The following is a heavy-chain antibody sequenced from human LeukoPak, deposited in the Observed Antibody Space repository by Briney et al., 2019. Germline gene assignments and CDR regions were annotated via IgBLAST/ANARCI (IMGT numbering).Heavy chain of an antibody. CDR2: IYYSGST. Sequence: SETLSLTCTVSGGSISSYYWSWIRQPPGKGLEWIGYIYYSGSTNYNPSLKSRVTISVDTSKSQFSLKLSSVTAADTAVYYCAGGDILTGYWFFDYWGQGTLVTVSS. CDR1: GGSISSYY. CDR3: AGGDILTGYWFFDY. V-gene: IGHV4-59*01. J-gene: IGHJ4*02. D-gene: IGHD3-9*01.